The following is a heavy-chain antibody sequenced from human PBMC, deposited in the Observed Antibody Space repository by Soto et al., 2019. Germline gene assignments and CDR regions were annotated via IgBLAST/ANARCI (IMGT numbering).Heavy chain of an antibody. CDR3: AKGDGLPWFDH. Sequence: SETLSLTCAVNGGSFSGYYWSWIRQLAGKGLEWIGRIQPNGNTEYDASLKRRVTISIDTSKNQFSLTVTSVTAADTAVYFCAKGDGLPWFDHRGQGTLVTISS. J-gene: IGHJ5*02. D-gene: IGHD3-10*01. CDR1: GGSFSGYY. V-gene: IGHV4-59*10. CDR2: IQPNGNT.